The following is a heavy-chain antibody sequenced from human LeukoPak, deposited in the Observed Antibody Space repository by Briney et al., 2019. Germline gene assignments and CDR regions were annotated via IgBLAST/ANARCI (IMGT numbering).Heavy chain of an antibody. CDR1: GFTFGAYS. J-gene: IGHJ4*02. V-gene: IGHV3-9*01. D-gene: IGHD7-27*01. CDR3: AKGNWGSPFDS. CDR2: ISWNSGTI. Sequence: GGSLRLSCAASGFTFGAYSMHWVRQVPGKDLEWVSGISWNSGTIDYVDSVRGRFTISRDNAKSSLYLQMNSLRADDTALYYCAKGNWGSPFDSWGQGTLVAVSS.